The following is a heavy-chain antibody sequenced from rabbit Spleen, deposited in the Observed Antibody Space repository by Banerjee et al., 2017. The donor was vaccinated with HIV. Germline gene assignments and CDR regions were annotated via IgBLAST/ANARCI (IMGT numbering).Heavy chain of an antibody. CDR3: ARDTSSSFSSYGMDL. CDR1: GVSFSSSSY. D-gene: IGHD1-1*01. J-gene: IGHJ6*01. CDR2: IDAGSSGFT. V-gene: IGHV1S45*01. Sequence: QEQLVESGGGLVQPEGSLTLTCKASGVSFSSSSYVCWVRQAPGKGLEWIACIDAGSSGFTYFATWAKGRFTCSKPSSTTVTLQMTRLTAADTATYFCARDTSSSFSSYGMDLWGPGTLVTVS.